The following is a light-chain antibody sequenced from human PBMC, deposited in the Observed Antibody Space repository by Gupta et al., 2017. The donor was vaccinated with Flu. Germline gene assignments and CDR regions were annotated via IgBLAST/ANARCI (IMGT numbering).Light chain of an antibody. J-gene: IGKJ5*01. CDR1: QGISSY. CDR2: AAS. Sequence: GDRVTITCRASQGISSYLAWYQQKPGKAPKLLIYAASTLQSGVPSRFSGSGSGTDFTLTISGLQSEDFATHYCQQYYSYPLTFGQGTRLEIK. CDR3: QQYYSYPLT. V-gene: IGKV1-8*01.